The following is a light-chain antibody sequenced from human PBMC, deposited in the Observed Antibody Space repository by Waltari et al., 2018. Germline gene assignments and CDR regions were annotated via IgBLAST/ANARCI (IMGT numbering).Light chain of an antibody. CDR2: RNF. V-gene: IGLV1-47*01. CDR3: AVWDDNMYGVV. J-gene: IGLJ2*01. Sequence: QSVLTQPPSASGAPGQRVTISSSGSSPNIGSNSVYWYQQFPGTAPRLLIYRNFQGPSGVPERFSGSKSGTSASLAISGLRSEDEADYYCAVWDDNMYGVVFGGETKLTVL. CDR1: SPNIGSNS.